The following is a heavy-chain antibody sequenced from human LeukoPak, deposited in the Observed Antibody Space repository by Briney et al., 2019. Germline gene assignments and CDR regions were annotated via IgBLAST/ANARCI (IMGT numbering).Heavy chain of an antibody. CDR1: GSTFSSYA. CDR2: IIPIFGTA. V-gene: IGHV1-69*05. J-gene: IGHJ6*03. Sequence: SVKVSCKASGSTFSSYAISWVRQAPGQGLEWMGGIIPIFGTANYAQKFQGRVTITTDESTSTAYMELSSLRSEDTAVYYCARNSVCRSAPGYYYYYMDVWGKGTTVTVSS. D-gene: IGHD3-16*01. CDR3: ARNSVCRSAPGYYYYYMDV.